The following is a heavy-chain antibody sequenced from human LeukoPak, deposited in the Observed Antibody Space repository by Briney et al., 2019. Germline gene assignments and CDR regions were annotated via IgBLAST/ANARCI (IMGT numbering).Heavy chain of an antibody. Sequence: GGSLRLSCAASGLAFSDHYMDWVRQAAGKGQEWVGRIRNKANSYTTEYAASVKGRFTISRDDSKNSLYLQMNSLKTEDTAVYYCAQSGSYAAFDYWGQGTLVTVSS. CDR2: IRNKANSYTT. V-gene: IGHV3-72*01. D-gene: IGHD3-16*01. CDR1: GLAFSDHY. J-gene: IGHJ4*02. CDR3: AQSGSYAAFDY.